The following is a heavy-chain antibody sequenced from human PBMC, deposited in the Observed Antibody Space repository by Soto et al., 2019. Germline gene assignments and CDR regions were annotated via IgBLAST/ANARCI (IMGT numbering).Heavy chain of an antibody. Sequence: QVQMVESGGGVVQPGRSLRLSCAASGFSFENYGMHWVRQAPGRGLEWVAIIWYDGSLQYYAAAVKGRFTISRDNSKNTLYMEXXXLRAEDTAXXXXXXXWGDGYNLGQXXXXXDVWGQG. V-gene: IGHV3-33*01. J-gene: IGHJ6*02. CDR3: XXXWGDGYNLGQXXXXXDV. CDR2: IWYDGSLQ. D-gene: IGHD5-12*01. CDR1: GFSFENYG.